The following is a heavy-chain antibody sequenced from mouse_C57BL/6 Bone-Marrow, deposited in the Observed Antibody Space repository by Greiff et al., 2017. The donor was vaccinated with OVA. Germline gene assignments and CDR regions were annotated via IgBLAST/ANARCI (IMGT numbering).Heavy chain of an antibody. CDR3: TRKRTTGMDY. CDR1: GFTFSSYA. CDR2: ISSGGDYI. J-gene: IGHJ4*01. V-gene: IGHV5-9-1*02. Sequence: DVHLVESGEGLVKPGGSLKLSCAASGFTFSSYAMSWVRQTPEKRLEWVAYISSGGDYIYYADTVKGRFTISRDNARNTLYLQISSLKSEDTAMYYCTRKRTTGMDYWGQGTSVTVSS. D-gene: IGHD2-13*01.